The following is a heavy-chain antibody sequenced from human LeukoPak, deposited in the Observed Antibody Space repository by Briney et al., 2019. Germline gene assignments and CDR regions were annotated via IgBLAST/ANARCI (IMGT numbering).Heavy chain of an antibody. CDR3: AKDSLVYCSSTSCHKGYFDY. D-gene: IGHD2-2*01. Sequence: GGSLRLSCAASGFTFTSYGMHWVRQAPGKGLEGVAVISYDGNNEYYADSVKGRFTISRDNSKNTLYLQMNSLRTEDTAVYYCAKDSLVYCSSTSCHKGYFDYWGQGTPVTVS. CDR1: GFTFTSYG. CDR2: ISYDGNNE. J-gene: IGHJ4*02. V-gene: IGHV3-30*18.